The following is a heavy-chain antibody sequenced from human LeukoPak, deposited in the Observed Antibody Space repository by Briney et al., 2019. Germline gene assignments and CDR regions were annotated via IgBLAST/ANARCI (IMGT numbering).Heavy chain of an antibody. V-gene: IGHV4-39*07. CDR1: GGSISSSSYY. J-gene: IGHJ3*02. D-gene: IGHD3-16*01. CDR3: ARGGVYDAFDI. Sequence: SETLSLTCTVSGGSISSSSYYWGWIRQPPGKGLEWIGSIYYSGSTYYNPSLKSRVTISVDTSKNQFSLKLSSVTAADTAVYYCARGGVYDAFDIWGQGTMVTVS. CDR2: IYYSGST.